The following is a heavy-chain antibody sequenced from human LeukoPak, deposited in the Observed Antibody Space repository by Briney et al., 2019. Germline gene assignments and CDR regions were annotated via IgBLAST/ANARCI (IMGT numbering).Heavy chain of an antibody. Sequence: PSETLSLTCTVSGGSISSYYWSWIRQPPGKGLEWIGYIYYSGSTNYNPSLKSRVTISVDTSKNQFSLKLSSVTAADTAVYYCARYYYDSSGYFDYWGQGTLVTVSS. J-gene: IGHJ4*02. CDR1: GGSISSYY. CDR3: ARYYYDSSGYFDY. CDR2: IYYSGST. D-gene: IGHD3-22*01. V-gene: IGHV4-59*01.